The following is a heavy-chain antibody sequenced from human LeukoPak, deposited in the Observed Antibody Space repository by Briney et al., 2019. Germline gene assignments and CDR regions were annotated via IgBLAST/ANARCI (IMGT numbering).Heavy chain of an antibody. Sequence: GESLKISCQGSGYRFTNYWIGWVRQMPGKGPEWMAIIYPGDSDIRYSPSFQGQVTISADKSTSTAYLQWSSLKASDTAMYYCARGGTIAVALFDYWGQGTLVTVSS. CDR2: IYPGDSDI. CDR1: GYRFTNYW. D-gene: IGHD6-19*01. CDR3: ARGGTIAVALFDY. J-gene: IGHJ4*02. V-gene: IGHV5-51*01.